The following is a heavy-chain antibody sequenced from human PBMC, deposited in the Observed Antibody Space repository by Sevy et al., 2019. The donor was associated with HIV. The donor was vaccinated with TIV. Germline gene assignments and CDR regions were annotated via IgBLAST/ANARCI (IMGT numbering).Heavy chain of an antibody. Sequence: GGSLRLSCAASGFTPSSYGMHWVRQAPGKGLEWVAVIGYDGSNKYYADSVKGRFTIPRDNSKNTLFLQMDDLRAEDTAVYYCARDPRMYGDYLLAYFDYWGQGTLVTVSS. D-gene: IGHD2-8*01. V-gene: IGHV3-33*01. J-gene: IGHJ4*02. CDR3: ARDPRMYGDYLLAYFDY. CDR1: GFTPSSYG. CDR2: IGYDGSNK.